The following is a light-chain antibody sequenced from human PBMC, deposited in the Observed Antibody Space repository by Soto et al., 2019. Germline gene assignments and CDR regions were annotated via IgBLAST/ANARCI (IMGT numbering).Light chain of an antibody. Sequence: EIVLTQSPATLSLSPGERATLSCRASQSVSTYLGWYQQKPGQAPRLLIYDASNRATGIPARFSGSWSGTDFTLTISSLEPEDFAVYYCQQRSNWITFGQGTRLESK. J-gene: IGKJ5*01. CDR3: QQRSNWIT. V-gene: IGKV3-11*01. CDR1: QSVSTY. CDR2: DAS.